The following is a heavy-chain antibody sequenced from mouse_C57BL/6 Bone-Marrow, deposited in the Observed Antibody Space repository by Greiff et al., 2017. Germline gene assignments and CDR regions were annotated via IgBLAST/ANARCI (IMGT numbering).Heavy chain of an antibody. V-gene: IGHV1-69*01. CDR2: IDPSVSYT. CDR1: GYTFTSYW. Sequence: QVQLQQSGAELVMPGASVKLSCKASGYTFTSYWMPWVKQRPGQGLEWIGEIDPSVSYTNYTHKFQGKSTLTGDQSSSPAYLQLSSLTSEGSAVYYYGDLDYWGQGTTLTVSA. J-gene: IGHJ2*01. D-gene: IGHD2-13*01. CDR3: GDLDY.